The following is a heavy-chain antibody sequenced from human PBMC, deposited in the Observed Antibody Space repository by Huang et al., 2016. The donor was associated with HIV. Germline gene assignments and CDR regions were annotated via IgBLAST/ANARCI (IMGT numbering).Heavy chain of an antibody. V-gene: IGHV3-48*02. D-gene: IGHD4-17*01. Sequence: EVQLVESGGGLVQPGGSLRLSCATSGFAFSNYNMNWVRQAPGKGLDWISYSSSGGGTIYYADSVKGRFTISRDNAKNSLYLQISTLRDEDTAVYYCARETRLRRGLDFWGQGTLVTVSS. CDR1: GFAFSNYN. CDR2: SSSGGGTI. CDR3: ARETRLRRGLDF. J-gene: IGHJ4*02.